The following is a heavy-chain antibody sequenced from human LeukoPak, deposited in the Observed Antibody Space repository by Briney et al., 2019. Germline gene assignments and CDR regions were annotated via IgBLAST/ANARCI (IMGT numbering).Heavy chain of an antibody. J-gene: IGHJ5*02. D-gene: IGHD2-15*01. V-gene: IGHV4-34*01. CDR2: TNHSGST. CDR1: GGSFSGYY. Sequence: PSETLSLTCAVYGGSFSGYYWSWIRQPPGKGLEWIGETNHSGSTNYNPSLKSRVTISVDTSKNQFSLKLSSVTAADTAVYYCARPSAAVAATKGWFDPWGQGTLVTVSS. CDR3: ARPSAAVAATKGWFDP.